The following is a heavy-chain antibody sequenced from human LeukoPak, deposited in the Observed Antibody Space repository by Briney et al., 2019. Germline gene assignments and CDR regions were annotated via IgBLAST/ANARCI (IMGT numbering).Heavy chain of an antibody. CDR1: GFTFNMYW. Sequence: GGSLSLSCALSGFTFNMYWMICVRGSPGKAGEWLANIKPDGSETHYVDSVKGRFTISRDNAKSSLYLQMNSLRAEDTAVYFCARDWQFHIVASRWGQGTLVTVSS. V-gene: IGHV3-7*03. CDR2: IKPDGSET. J-gene: IGHJ4*02. CDR3: ARDWQFHIVASR. D-gene: IGHD5-12*01.